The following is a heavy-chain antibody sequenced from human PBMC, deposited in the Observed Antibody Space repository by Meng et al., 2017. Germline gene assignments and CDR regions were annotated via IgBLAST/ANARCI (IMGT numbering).Heavy chain of an antibody. CDR1: GFSLSTSGMC. CDR3: ARTSRTSYGSGNFPLTLIDY. J-gene: IGHJ4*02. CDR2: IDWDDDK. Sequence: SGPTLVKPTQTLTLTCTFSGFSLSTSGMCVSWIRQPPGKALEWLALIDWDDDKYYSASLKTRLTISKDTSKNQVVLTMTNMDPVDTATYYCARTSRTSYGSGNFPLTLIDYWGQGTLVTVSS. V-gene: IGHV2-70*01. D-gene: IGHD3-10*01.